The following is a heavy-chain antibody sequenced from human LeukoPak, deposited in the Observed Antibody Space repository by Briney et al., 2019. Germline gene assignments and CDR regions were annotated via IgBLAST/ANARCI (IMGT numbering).Heavy chain of an antibody. V-gene: IGHV5-10-1*01. J-gene: IGHJ4*02. CDR3: ARLEAGVDY. CDR2: IDPSDSYN. D-gene: IGHD3-10*01. CDR1: GSPFTSYW. Sequence: GASLEISCQASGSPFTSYWISWVRQLPGKGLEWMRRIDPSDSYNNYRPSFQGHVTISADKSISTAYLQWSSLKASDTAMYYCARLEAGVDYWGQGTLVTVSS.